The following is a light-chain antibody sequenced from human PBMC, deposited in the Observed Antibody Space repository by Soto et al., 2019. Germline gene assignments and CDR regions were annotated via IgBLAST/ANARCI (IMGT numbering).Light chain of an antibody. CDR3: QQRKYWPPLT. V-gene: IGKV3-11*01. J-gene: IGKJ5*01. CDR1: QSVEHY. CDR2: DAS. Sequence: ETVLTQSPAILSLSPGERATLSCRASQSVEHYLAWYQQKPGQAPRLLIYDASNRATGIPARFSGSGSGTDFTLTISSLEPEDFAVYYCQQRKYWPPLTFGQGTRLEIK.